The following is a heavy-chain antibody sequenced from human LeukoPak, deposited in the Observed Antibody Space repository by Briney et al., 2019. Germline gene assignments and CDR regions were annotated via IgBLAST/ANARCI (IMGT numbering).Heavy chain of an antibody. CDR3: ARDGGVPAAMTAGRGHFDY. CDR1: GFTFSSYA. D-gene: IGHD2-2*01. J-gene: IGHJ4*02. V-gene: IGHV3-30*04. Sequence: PGGSLRLSCAASGFTFSSYAMHWVRQAPGKGLEGVAVISYDGSNKYYADSVKGRFTISRDNSKNTLYLQMNSLRAEDTAVYYCARDGGVPAAMTAGRGHFDYWGQGTLVTVSS. CDR2: ISYDGSNK.